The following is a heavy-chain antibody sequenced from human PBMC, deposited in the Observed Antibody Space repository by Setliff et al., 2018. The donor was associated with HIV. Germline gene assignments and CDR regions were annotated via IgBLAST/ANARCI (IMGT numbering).Heavy chain of an antibody. CDR2: IYYSGST. CDR3: AVVIIASTVTFFDY. D-gene: IGHD3-22*01. V-gene: IGHV4-39*07. J-gene: IGHJ4*02. CDR1: GGSISSSCYY. Sequence: KPSETLSLTCTVSGGSISSSCYYWGWVRQPPGKGREWNGSIYYSGSTDYNPSLKSRASISVDTSKNQFSLRLSSLTAAETALYYCAVVIIASTVTFFDYWGQGTLVTVSS.